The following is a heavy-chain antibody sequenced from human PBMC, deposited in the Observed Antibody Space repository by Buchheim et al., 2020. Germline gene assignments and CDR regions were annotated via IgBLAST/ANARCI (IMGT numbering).Heavy chain of an antibody. CDR2: IKQDGSEK. CDR1: GFTFSSYW. CDR3: ARDGSARRAPTRYYGMDV. D-gene: IGHD6-6*01. J-gene: IGHJ6*02. V-gene: IGHV3-7*01. Sequence: EVQLVESGGGLVQPGGSLRLSCAASGFTFSSYWMSWVRQAPGKGLEWVANIKQDGSEKYYVDSVKGRFTISSDNAKNSLYLQMNSLRAEDTAVYYCARDGSARRAPTRYYGMDVWGQGTT.